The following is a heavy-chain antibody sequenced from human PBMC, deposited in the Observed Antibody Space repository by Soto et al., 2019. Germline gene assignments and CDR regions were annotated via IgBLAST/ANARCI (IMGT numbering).Heavy chain of an antibody. CDR1: GGTFSSYA. V-gene: IGHV1-69*13. Sequence: SVKVSCKASGGTFSSYAIIWVRQAPGQGLEWMGGIIPIFGTANYAQKFQGRVTITADESTSTAYMELSSLRSEDTAVYYCAGSVGYYYDSSGYCDWGQGTLVTVSS. D-gene: IGHD3-22*01. CDR3: AGSVGYYYDSSGYCD. J-gene: IGHJ4*02. CDR2: IIPIFGTA.